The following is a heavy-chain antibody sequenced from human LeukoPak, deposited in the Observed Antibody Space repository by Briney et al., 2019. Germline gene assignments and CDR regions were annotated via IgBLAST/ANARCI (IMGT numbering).Heavy chain of an antibody. D-gene: IGHD6-13*01. Sequence: GRSLRLSCAASGFTFSSYGMHWVRQAPGKGLEWVAVIWYDGSNKYYADSVKGRFTISRDNSKNTLYLQMNSLRSEDTAVYYCATGPPPPYSSSWYEANWGQGTLVTVSS. CDR1: GFTFSSYG. CDR3: ATGPPPPYSSSWYEAN. J-gene: IGHJ4*02. CDR2: IWYDGSNK. V-gene: IGHV3-33*01.